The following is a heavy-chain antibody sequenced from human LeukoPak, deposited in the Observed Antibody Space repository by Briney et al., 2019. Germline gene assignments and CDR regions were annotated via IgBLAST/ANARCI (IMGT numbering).Heavy chain of an antibody. Sequence: GGSLRLSCAASGFTFSSHAMSWVPQAPGRGLEWVWAISGSGGSTYYADSVKGRFTISRDNSKNTLYLQMNSLRAEDTAVYYCAKGAYGSGSYDYWGQGTLVSVSS. D-gene: IGHD3-10*01. CDR1: GFTFSSHA. J-gene: IGHJ4*02. V-gene: IGHV3-23*01. CDR3: AKGAYGSGSYDY. CDR2: ISGSGGST.